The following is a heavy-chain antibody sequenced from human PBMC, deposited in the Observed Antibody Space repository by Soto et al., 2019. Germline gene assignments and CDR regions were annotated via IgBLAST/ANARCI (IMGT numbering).Heavy chain of an antibody. CDR1: GGSISSSDYY. CDR3: ASVTRTCISTSCYRYYYGMDV. J-gene: IGHJ6*02. V-gene: IGHV4-61*08. CDR2: IYYSGST. D-gene: IGHD2-2*02. Sequence: SETLSLTCTVSGGSISSSDYYWSWIRQPPGKGLEWIGYIYYSGSTNYNPSLKSRVTISVDTSKNQFSLKLSSVTAADTAVYYCASVTRTCISTSCYRYYYGMDVWGQGTTVTVSS.